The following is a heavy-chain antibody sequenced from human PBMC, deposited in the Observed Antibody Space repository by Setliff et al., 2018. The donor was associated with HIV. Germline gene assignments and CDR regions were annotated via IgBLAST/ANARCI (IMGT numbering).Heavy chain of an antibody. D-gene: IGHD2-21*01. CDR2: IYYTGTT. V-gene: IGHV4-39*01. CDR1: GGSISSSNFY. Sequence: PSETLSLTCTVYGGSISSSNFYWVWIRQSPGKGLEWIGSIYYTGTTNYNPSLKSRVTISVETSKVQFSLKLNSVTAVDTAVYFCARLKRDGTYFFDFWGQGTLVTVSS. J-gene: IGHJ4*02. CDR3: ARLKRDGTYFFDF.